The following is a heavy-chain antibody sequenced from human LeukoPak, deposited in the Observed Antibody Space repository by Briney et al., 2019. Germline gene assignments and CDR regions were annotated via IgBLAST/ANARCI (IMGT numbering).Heavy chain of an antibody. CDR1: SGSISSHY. J-gene: IGHJ5*02. D-gene: IGHD3-3*01. Sequence: SETLSLICTVSSGSISSHYWSWIRQHPGKGLEWSVYIYYSGSTNYNPSLKSRVTISVDTSKNQFSLKLSSVTAADTAVYYCARMDLEWLSPGNWFDPWGQGTLVTVSS. CDR2: IYYSGST. V-gene: IGHV4-59*11. CDR3: ARMDLEWLSPGNWFDP.